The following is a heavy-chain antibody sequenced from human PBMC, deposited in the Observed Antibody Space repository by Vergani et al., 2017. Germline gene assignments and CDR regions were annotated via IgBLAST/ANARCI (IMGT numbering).Heavy chain of an antibody. Sequence: QVQLQESGPGLVKPSQTLSLTCTVSGGSISSGGYYWSWTRQHPGKGLEWIGYIYYSGSTDDNPSLKSRVTISVDTAKNQFSLKLSAVTAADTAVYYCAARARGDYFDYWGQGTLVTVSS. V-gene: IGHV4-31*03. CDR2: IYYSGST. CDR1: GGSISSGGYY. CDR3: AARARGDYFDY. J-gene: IGHJ4*02.